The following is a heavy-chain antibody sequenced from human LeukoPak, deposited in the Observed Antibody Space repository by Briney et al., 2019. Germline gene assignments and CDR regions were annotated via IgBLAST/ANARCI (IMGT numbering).Heavy chain of an antibody. CDR1: GYSFTSYC. Sequence: NLGESLKISCKVSGYSFTSYCIGWVRQMPGKGLEWMGSIYPGASGPTYSPSFQGQVTISVDKSINTAYLQWSSLQASDTAMYYCGMSGDRVPLQDDVFDVWGQGTMVTVST. J-gene: IGHJ3*01. D-gene: IGHD1-26*01. V-gene: IGHV5-51*01. CDR2: IYPGASGP. CDR3: GMSGDRVPLQDDVFDV.